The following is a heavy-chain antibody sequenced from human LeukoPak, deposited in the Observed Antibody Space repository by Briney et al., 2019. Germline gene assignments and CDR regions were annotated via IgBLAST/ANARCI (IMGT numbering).Heavy chain of an antibody. Sequence: PSQTLSLTCAVSGGSISSGGYSWSWIRQPPGKGLEWIGEINHSGSTNYNPSLKSRVTISVDTSKNQFSLKLSSVTAADTAVYYCARGRGYSGYPDWYFDLWGRGTLVTVSS. CDR1: GGSISSGGYS. J-gene: IGHJ2*01. CDR2: INHSGST. D-gene: IGHD5-12*01. V-gene: IGHV4-30-2*01. CDR3: ARGRGYSGYPDWYFDL.